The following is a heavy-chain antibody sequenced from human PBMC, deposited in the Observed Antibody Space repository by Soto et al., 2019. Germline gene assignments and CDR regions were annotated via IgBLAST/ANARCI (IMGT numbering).Heavy chain of an antibody. Sequence: GSLRLSCAASRFTFTTYAMNWLRQAPGKGLEWVALMSSDGTNEHYADSVRGRFTVSRDNSRNTLFLQMNNLRTDDTAVYYYARCGYISGWYCYFDFWGLGTLVTVSS. J-gene: IGHJ4*02. D-gene: IGHD6-19*01. CDR1: RFTFTTYA. CDR3: ARCGYISGWYCYFDF. V-gene: IGHV3-30-3*01. CDR2: MSSDGTNE.